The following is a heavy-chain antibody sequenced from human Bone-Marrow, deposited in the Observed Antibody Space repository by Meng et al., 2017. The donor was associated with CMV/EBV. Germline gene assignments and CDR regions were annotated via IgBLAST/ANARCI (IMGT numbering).Heavy chain of an antibody. J-gene: IGHJ4*02. CDR1: GDSVSSNSAA. D-gene: IGHD2-15*01. CDR2: TYYRSKWYY. V-gene: IGHV6-1*01. CDR3: YNVRDIVIVLAAN. Sequence: LRLSCAISGDSVSSNSAAWNWIRQSPSRGLEWLGRTYYRSKWYYGYALSVQSRITINPDTSKNQFSLQLNSVTAADTAVYYCYNVRDIVIVLAANWGQGTLVTVSS.